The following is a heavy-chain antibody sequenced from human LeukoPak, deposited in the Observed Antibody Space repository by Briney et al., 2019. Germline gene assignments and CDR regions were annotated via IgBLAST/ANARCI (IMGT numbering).Heavy chain of an antibody. J-gene: IGHJ6*03. D-gene: IGHD3-10*01. V-gene: IGHV3-21*01. Sequence: GGSLRLSCAASGFTFSSYSMNWVRQAPGKGLEWVSSISSSSSYIYYADSVKGRFTISRDNAKNSLYLQMNSLRAEDTAVYYCAREGSFQYYYGSGSSYYYYYMDVWGKGTTVTISS. CDR2: ISSSSSYI. CDR3: AREGSFQYYYGSGSSYYYYYMDV. CDR1: GFTFSSYS.